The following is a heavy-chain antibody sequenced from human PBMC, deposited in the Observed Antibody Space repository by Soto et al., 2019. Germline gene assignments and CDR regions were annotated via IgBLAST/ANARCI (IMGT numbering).Heavy chain of an antibody. CDR2: ISAFNGTT. V-gene: IGHV1-18*01. Sequence: ASVKVSCKASGGTFSSYAISWVRQAPGQGLEWMGWISAFNGTTNYAQKLQGRVTMTTDTSTSTAYMELRSLRSDDTAVYYCARDALALLGGVRDDWGQRTLVTVSS. D-gene: IGHD2-8*02. J-gene: IGHJ4*02. CDR3: ARDALALLGGVRDD. CDR1: GGTFSSYA.